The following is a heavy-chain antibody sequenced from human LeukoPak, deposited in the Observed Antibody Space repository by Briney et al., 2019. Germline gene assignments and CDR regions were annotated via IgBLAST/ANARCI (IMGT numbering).Heavy chain of an antibody. J-gene: IGHJ4*02. D-gene: IGHD6-13*01. V-gene: IGHV3-23*01. Sequence: GGSLRLSCAASAFTFRSYAMSWVRQAPGKGLEWVSGISGTGTNTYYADSVKGRFTISRDNSKNTLYLQMNSLRAEDTAVYYCAKKFSSSWYGYFDYWGQGTLVTVSS. CDR1: AFTFRSYA. CDR3: AKKFSSSWYGYFDY. CDR2: ISGTGTNT.